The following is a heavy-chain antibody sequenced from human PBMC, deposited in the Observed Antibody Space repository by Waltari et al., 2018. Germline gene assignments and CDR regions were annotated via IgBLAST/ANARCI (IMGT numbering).Heavy chain of an antibody. V-gene: IGHV3-7*05. D-gene: IGHD1-26*01. CDR3: AKGWELSSLDY. CDR1: GFSYWDFW. CDR2: IKQDGSET. Sequence: QLMESGGGLVQPGGSVRLSCVASGFSYWDFWMNWGRKAPGKGLEWVANIKQDGSETNYVDSVRGRFTISRDNAKNTLYLQMNSLRAEDTAVYYCAKGWELSSLDYWGQGTLVTVSS. J-gene: IGHJ4*02.